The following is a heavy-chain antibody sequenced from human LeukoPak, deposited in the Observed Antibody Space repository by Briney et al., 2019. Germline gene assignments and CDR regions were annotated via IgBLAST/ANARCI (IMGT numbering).Heavy chain of an antibody. CDR3: ARGWSKDVRLRPGRYYMDV. Sequence: SETLSLTCAVYGGSFSGYYWSWIHQPPGKGLEWIGEINHSGSTNYNPSLKSRVTISVDTSKNQFSLKLSSVTAADTAVYYCARGWSKDVRLRPGRYYMDVWGKGTTVTVSS. D-gene: IGHD4-17*01. J-gene: IGHJ6*03. CDR1: GGSFSGYY. CDR2: INHSGST. V-gene: IGHV4-34*01.